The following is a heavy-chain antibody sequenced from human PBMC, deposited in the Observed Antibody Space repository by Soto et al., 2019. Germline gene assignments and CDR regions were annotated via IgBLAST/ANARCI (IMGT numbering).Heavy chain of an antibody. D-gene: IGHD4-17*01. V-gene: IGHV1-3*01. CDR1: GYSFTTYA. Sequence: ASVKVSCKASGYSFTTYALHWVRQAPGQRLEWMGWINAGNGNTKYSQKFQGRVTITRDTSASTAYMELSSLRSEDTAVYYCARGQATTLSLKNNDYGDPPFWYWGQGTLVTVSS. CDR3: ARGQATTLSLKNNDYGDPPFWY. CDR2: INAGNGNT. J-gene: IGHJ4*02.